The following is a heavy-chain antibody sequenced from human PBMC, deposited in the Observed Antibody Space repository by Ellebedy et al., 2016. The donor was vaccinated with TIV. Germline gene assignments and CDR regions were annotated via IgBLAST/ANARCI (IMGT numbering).Heavy chain of an antibody. CDR1: GFIFGDHA. CDR3: VHMTTVAPSGDY. D-gene: IGHD4-11*01. V-gene: IGHV3-23*01. CDR2: ISVGGGST. J-gene: IGHJ4*02. Sequence: GGSLRLXCAASGFIFGDHAMSWVRQAPGKGLEWVSGISVGGGSTYYADSVKGRFSISRDNSRNTVSLQINSLRPEDTAVYYCVHMTTVAPSGDYWGQGAQITVSS.